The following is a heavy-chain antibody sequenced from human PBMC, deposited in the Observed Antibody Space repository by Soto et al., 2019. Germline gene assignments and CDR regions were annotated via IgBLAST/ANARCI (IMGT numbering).Heavy chain of an antibody. V-gene: IGHV1-69*13. Sequence: ASVKVSCKASGGTFSSYAISWVRQAPGQGLEWMGGIIPIFGTANYAQKFQGRGTITADESTSTAYMELSSLRSEDTAVYYCARDRNIGSGRDWYYDSSGLFDYWGQGTLVTVSA. D-gene: IGHD3-22*01. J-gene: IGHJ4*02. CDR1: GGTFSSYA. CDR2: IIPIFGTA. CDR3: ARDRNIGSGRDWYYDSSGLFDY.